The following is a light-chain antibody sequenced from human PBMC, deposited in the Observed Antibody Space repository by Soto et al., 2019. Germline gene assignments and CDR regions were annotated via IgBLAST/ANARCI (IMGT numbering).Light chain of an antibody. CDR3: QVWDSSTEHWV. CDR1: TIGSKA. J-gene: IGLJ3*02. CDR2: RDS. V-gene: IGLV3-12*02. Sequence: SYELTQPHSVSVATAQMARVTCGGNTIGSKAVHWYQQKPGQDPVVVIYRDSNRPSGIPERFSGSNPGNTATLTISRIEDGDEADFSCQVWDSSTEHWVFGGGTKLTVL.